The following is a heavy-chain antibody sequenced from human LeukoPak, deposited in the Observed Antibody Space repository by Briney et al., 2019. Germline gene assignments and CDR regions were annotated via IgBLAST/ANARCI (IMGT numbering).Heavy chain of an antibody. Sequence: ASVTVSCKASGYTFINSGITWVRQAPGQGLEWMGWISAYNGNTDYAQKFQGRVTMTTDTSTTTAYMHLTSLSSDDTAVYYCARGRDKGDYWGQGTLVTVPS. CDR3: ARGRDKGDY. CDR2: ISAYNGNT. CDR1: GYTFINSG. J-gene: IGHJ4*02. V-gene: IGHV1-18*01.